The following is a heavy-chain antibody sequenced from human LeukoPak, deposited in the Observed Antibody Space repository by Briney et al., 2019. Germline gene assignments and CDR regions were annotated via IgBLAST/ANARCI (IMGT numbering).Heavy chain of an antibody. D-gene: IGHD3-10*01. J-gene: IGHJ6*02. CDR1: GFTFSGSA. V-gene: IGHV3-30*04. CDR2: LVYDGFYK. CDR3: AKDLIARVRGSPMDV. Sequence: PGGSLRLSCAASGFTFSGSAMHWVRQAPGKGLEWVALLVYDGFYKYYADSVKGRFTISRDDSTNTVYLHLSSLRAEDTAVYYCAKDLIARVRGSPMDVWGQGTRVIVSS.